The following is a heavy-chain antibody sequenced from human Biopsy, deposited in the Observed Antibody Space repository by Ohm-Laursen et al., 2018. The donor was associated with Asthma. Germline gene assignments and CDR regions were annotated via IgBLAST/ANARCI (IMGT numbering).Heavy chain of an antibody. V-gene: IGHV4-31*01. D-gene: IGHD5-18*01. CDR3: ARNLPGYTYGPFED. CDR1: GAPFTTSPSY. Sequence: TLSLTCTVSGAPFTTSPSYWSWLRLLPGPGLEWIGCLYYSGETFFNPSLKNPLFMSLDSSKNQFSLKMTSVTVADTAVYFCARNLPGYTYGPFEDWGQGTLVTVSS. CDR2: LYYSGET. J-gene: IGHJ4*02.